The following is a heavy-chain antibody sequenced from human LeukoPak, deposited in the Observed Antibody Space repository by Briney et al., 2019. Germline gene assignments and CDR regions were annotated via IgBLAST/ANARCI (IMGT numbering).Heavy chain of an antibody. D-gene: IGHD2-15*01. V-gene: IGHV1-69*01. CDR2: IIPIFGTA. Sequence: SVKVSCKASGGTFSSYAISWVRQAPGQGLEWMGGIIPIFGTANYAQKFQGRVTITADESSSTAYMELSSLRSEDTAVYYCARRKSYCSGGSCYNWFDPWGQGTLVTVSS. CDR1: GGTFSSYA. J-gene: IGHJ5*02. CDR3: ARRKSYCSGGSCYNWFDP.